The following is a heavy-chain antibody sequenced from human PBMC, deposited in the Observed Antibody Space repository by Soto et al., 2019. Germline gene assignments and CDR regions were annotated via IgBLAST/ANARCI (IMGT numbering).Heavy chain of an antibody. CDR2: ISGRGGST. CDR1: GFTFSSYA. J-gene: IGHJ5*02. D-gene: IGHD1-1*01. V-gene: IGHV3-23*01. Sequence: GGSLRLSCAASGFTFSSYAMSWVRQAPGKGLEWVSAISGRGGSTYYADSVKGRFTISRDNSKNTLYLQMNSLRAEDTAVYYCAKGKERGRTYNWFDPWGQGTLVTVSS. CDR3: AKGKERGRTYNWFDP.